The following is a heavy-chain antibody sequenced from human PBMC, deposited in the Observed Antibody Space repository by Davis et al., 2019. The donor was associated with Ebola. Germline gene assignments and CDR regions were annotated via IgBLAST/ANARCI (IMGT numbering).Heavy chain of an antibody. D-gene: IGHD2-21*01. V-gene: IGHV3-9*01. CDR1: GFTFDDYA. Sequence: SLKISCAASGFTFDDYAMHWVRQAPGKGLEWVSGISWNSGSIGYADSVKGRFTISRDNAKNSLYLQMNSLRAEDTALYYCAKELVVIRPLDYYYGMDVWGQGTTVTVSS. J-gene: IGHJ6*02. CDR3: AKELVVIRPLDYYYGMDV. CDR2: ISWNSGSI.